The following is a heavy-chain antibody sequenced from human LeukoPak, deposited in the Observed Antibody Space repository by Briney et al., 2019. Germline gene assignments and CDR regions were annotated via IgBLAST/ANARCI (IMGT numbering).Heavy chain of an antibody. CDR1: GLTFTNAW. CDR2: IKSKTDGGTS. Sequence: RSGGSLRLSCATSGLTFTNAWMSWFRQAPGKGLEWVGRIKSKTDGGTSDYAAPVQGRFTISRDDSKNTLYLQMNSLEIEDTAVYYCSTAFYGAPLAWGQGTLVTVSS. D-gene: IGHD4-17*01. J-gene: IGHJ5*02. V-gene: IGHV3-15*01. CDR3: STAFYGAPLA.